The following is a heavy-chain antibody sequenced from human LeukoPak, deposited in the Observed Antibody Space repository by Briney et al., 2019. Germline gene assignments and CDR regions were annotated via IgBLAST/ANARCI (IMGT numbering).Heavy chain of an antibody. J-gene: IGHJ4*02. D-gene: IGHD1-1*01. Sequence: GGSLRLSCAASGFTFSTFWMSWVRQAPGKGLEWVANVKVDGSEKYYVDSMKGRFTVSRDNAKNSLYLQMDSLRAEDTAVYYCARGGTFVSDYWGQGTLVTVSS. CDR1: GFTFSTFW. CDR2: VKVDGSEK. CDR3: ARGGTFVSDY. V-gene: IGHV3-7*01.